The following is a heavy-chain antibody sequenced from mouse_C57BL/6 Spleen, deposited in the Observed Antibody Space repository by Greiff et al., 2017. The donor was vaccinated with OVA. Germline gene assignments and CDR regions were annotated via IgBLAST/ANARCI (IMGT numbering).Heavy chain of an antibody. CDR1: GYTFTSYW. J-gene: IGHJ1*03. D-gene: IGHD6-1*01. Sequence: VQLRQPGAELVMPGASVKLSCKASGYTFTSYWMHWVKQRPGQGLEWIGEIDPSGSYTNYNQKLKGKSTLTVDKSSSTAYMQLSSLTSDDSAVYYCSRLGSPRWYFDVWGTGTTVTVSS. V-gene: IGHV1-69*01. CDR2: IDPSGSYT. CDR3: SRLGSPRWYFDV.